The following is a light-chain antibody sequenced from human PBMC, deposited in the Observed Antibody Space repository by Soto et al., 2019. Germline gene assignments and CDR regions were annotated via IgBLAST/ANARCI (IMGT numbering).Light chain of an antibody. CDR1: QSISNY. Sequence: PSSLSPSVGDRVIITCRASQSISNYLNWYQQKPGKVPKLLIYAASTLQSGVPSRFSGSRSGTDFTLTVSSLQPEDFATYYCQQFDDYPFTFGPGTKVDIK. CDR3: QQFDDYPFT. J-gene: IGKJ3*01. V-gene: IGKV1-27*01. CDR2: AAS.